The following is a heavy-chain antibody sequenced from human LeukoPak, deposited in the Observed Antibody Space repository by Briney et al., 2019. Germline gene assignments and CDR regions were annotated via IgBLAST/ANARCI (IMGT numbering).Heavy chain of an antibody. CDR1: GFTFSSYS. CDR2: ISSSSSYI. D-gene: IGHD4-17*01. Sequence: GGSLRLSCAASGFTFSSYSMNWVRQAPGKGLEWVSFISSSSSYIYYADSVKGRFTISRDSAKSSLYLQMNSLRAEDTAVYYCASSYGDYDHGMDVWGQGTTVTVSS. V-gene: IGHV3-21*01. CDR3: ASSYGDYDHGMDV. J-gene: IGHJ6*02.